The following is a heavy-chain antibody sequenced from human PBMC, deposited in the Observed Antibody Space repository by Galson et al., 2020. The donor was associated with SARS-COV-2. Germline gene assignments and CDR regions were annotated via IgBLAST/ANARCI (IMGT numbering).Heavy chain of an antibody. CDR2: ISWNGATT. J-gene: IGHJ1*01. CDR1: GFPFDDYT. D-gene: IGHD2-21*02. V-gene: IGHV3-43*01. CDR3: AKSGSLGVVVTSALPRN. Sequence: TGGSLRLSCAASGFPFDDYTMHWVRQAPGKGLEWVSLISWNGATTYYADSVKGRFTISRDNNRNFLYLQMNSLRTEDTALFYCAKSGSLGVVVTSALPRNWGQGTLVTVSS.